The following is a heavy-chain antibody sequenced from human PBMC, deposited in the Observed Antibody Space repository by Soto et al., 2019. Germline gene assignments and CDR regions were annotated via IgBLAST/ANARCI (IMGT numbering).Heavy chain of an antibody. V-gene: IGHV4-39*01. Sequence: QLQLQESGPGLVKPSETLSLTCTVSGGSISSSSYYWGWIRQPPGKGLEWIGSIYYSGSTYYNPSHKTRVTITVDTSKNQSSLTLSSVTAADTAVYYCARRTAVAGTAGYYYYYGMDVWGRGTTVTVSS. CDR1: GGSISSSSYY. J-gene: IGHJ6*02. D-gene: IGHD6-19*01. CDR3: ARRTAVAGTAGYYYYYGMDV. CDR2: IYYSGST.